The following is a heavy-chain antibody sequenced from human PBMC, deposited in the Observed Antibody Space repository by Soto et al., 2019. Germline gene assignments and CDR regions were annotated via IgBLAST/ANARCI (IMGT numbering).Heavy chain of an antibody. CDR1: GDSVSSNSAA. CDR3: ARAGRHSSTKGGIYYYYYYMDV. D-gene: IGHD6-13*01. J-gene: IGHJ6*03. Sequence: PSQTLSLTCAISGDSVSSNSAAWNWIRQSPSRGLEWLGRTYYRSKWYNDYAVSVKSRITINPDTSKNQFSLQLNSVTPEDTAVYYCARAGRHSSTKGGIYYYYYYMDVWGKGTTVTVSS. V-gene: IGHV6-1*01. CDR2: TYYRSKWYN.